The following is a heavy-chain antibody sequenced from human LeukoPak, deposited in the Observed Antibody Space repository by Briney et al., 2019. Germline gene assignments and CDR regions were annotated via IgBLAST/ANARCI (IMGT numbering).Heavy chain of an antibody. Sequence: SVKVSCKASGGTFSSYAISWVRQAPGQGLEWMGGIIPIFGTANYAQKFQGRVTITADESTSTAYMELSSLRSEDTAVYYCARLVFREYGYHRPYYFDYWGQGTLVTVSS. CDR2: IIPIFGTA. J-gene: IGHJ4*02. CDR1: GGTFSSYA. D-gene: IGHD5-18*01. CDR3: ARLVFREYGYHRPYYFDY. V-gene: IGHV1-69*13.